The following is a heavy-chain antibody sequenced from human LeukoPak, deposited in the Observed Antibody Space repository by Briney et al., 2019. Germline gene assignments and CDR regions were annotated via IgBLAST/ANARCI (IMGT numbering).Heavy chain of an antibody. V-gene: IGHV1-2*02. CDR3: ARDGAYGSGDFYFDY. D-gene: IGHD3-10*01. CDR1: GYTFTGYY. Sequence: ASVKVSCKASGYTFTGYYMHWVRQAPGQGLEWMGWINPNSGGTNYAQKFQGRVTMTRDTSISTADMELSRLTSDDTAVYYCARDGAYGSGDFYFDYWGQGTLVTVSP. J-gene: IGHJ4*02. CDR2: INPNSGGT.